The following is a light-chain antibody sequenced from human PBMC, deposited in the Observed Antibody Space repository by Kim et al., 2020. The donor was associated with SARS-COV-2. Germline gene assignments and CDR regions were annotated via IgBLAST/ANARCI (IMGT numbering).Light chain of an antibody. CDR1: RLGDQY. CDR3: QAWDRSTEV. J-gene: IGLJ3*02. Sequence: SYELTQPPYVSVSPGQTASITCSGDRLGDQYAAWYQQKPGQSPVLVIYQDMKRPSGIPERFSGSNSGNTATLTISGTQAMDEADYYCQAWDRSTEVFGGGTQLTVL. CDR2: QDM. V-gene: IGLV3-1*01.